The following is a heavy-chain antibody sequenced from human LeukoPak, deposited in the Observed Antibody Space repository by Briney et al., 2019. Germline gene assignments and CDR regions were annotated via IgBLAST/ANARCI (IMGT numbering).Heavy chain of an antibody. J-gene: IGHJ6*03. D-gene: IGHD2-15*01. Sequence: SETLSLTCTVSGDSISSHYWSWIRQPAGKGLEWIGRIYASGSTNYNPSLKSRVTMSVDTSKNLFSLKLTSVTAADTAVYYCARDGGYCSGVTCYNHYYYMDVWGKGTTVTISS. V-gene: IGHV4-4*07. CDR2: IYASGST. CDR3: ARDGGYCSGVTCYNHYYYMDV. CDR1: GDSISSHY.